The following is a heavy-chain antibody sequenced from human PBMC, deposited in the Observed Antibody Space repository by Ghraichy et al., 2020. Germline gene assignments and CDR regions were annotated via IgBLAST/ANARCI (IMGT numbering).Heavy chain of an antibody. V-gene: IGHV4-34*01. CDR3: APTSYDMLTGYQPLDT. J-gene: IGHJ5*02. CDR2: INHRGST. D-gene: IGHD3-9*01. CDR1: GGSFSDYY. Sequence: SETLSLTCAVYGGSFSDYYWTWIRQPPGKGMQWIGEINHRGSTNYNPSLKSRVTISLDTSRNQISLKLNSVTAADTAVYYCAPTSYDMLTGYQPLDTWGQGTLVTVSS.